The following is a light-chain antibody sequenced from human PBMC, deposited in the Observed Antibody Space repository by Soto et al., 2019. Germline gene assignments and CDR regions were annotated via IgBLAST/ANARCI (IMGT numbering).Light chain of an antibody. CDR2: AAS. CDR1: QTISTY. CDR3: LQGYSTPWT. J-gene: IGKJ1*01. Sequence: IQMTQSPSSLSASVGDRVTITCRASQTISTYLHWYQQKAGEAPKLLIYAASNLQGGVPSRFSGSGSGADFTLTINSLQPEDFATYYCLQGYSTPWTFGRGTRVEIK. V-gene: IGKV1-39*01.